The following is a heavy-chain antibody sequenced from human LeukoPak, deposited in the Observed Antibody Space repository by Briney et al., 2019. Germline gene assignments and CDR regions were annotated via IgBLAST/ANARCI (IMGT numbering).Heavy chain of an antibody. CDR1: GVSISSGGYY. Sequence: SQTLSLTCTVSGVSISSGGYYWSWLRQHPGKGLEWIGYIYYSGSTYYNPSLKSRATISVDTSKNQFSLKLSSVTAADTAVYYCARDDLDAFDIWGQGTMVTVSS. D-gene: IGHD3-3*01. V-gene: IGHV4-31*03. CDR3: ARDDLDAFDI. J-gene: IGHJ3*02. CDR2: IYYSGST.